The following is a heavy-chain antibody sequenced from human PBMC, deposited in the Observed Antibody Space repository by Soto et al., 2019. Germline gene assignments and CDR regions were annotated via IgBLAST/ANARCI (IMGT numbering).Heavy chain of an antibody. V-gene: IGHV1-69*02. Sequence: QVQLVQSGAEVKKPGSSVKVSCKASGGTFSSYTISWVRQAPGQGLEWMGRIIPILGIANYAQKFQGRVTITADKSTSTAYMERSSLRSEDTAVYYCARGIPAAMREYYYYYYMDVWGKGTTVTVSS. J-gene: IGHJ6*03. D-gene: IGHD2-2*01. CDR2: IIPILGIA. CDR1: GGTFSSYT. CDR3: ARGIPAAMREYYYYYYMDV.